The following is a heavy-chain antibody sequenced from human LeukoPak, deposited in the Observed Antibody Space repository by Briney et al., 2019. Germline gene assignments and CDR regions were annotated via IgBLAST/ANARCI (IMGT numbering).Heavy chain of an antibody. CDR3: ARGPPDCSSTSCYFYDY. CDR2: MIPIFGTA. Sequence: VASVKVSCKASGGTFSSYAISWVRQAPGQGLEWMGGMIPIFGTANYAQKFQGRVTIAADESTSTAYMELSSLRSEDTAVYYCARGPPDCSSTSCYFYDYWGQGTLVTVPS. J-gene: IGHJ4*02. D-gene: IGHD2-2*01. CDR1: GGTFSSYA. V-gene: IGHV1-69*01.